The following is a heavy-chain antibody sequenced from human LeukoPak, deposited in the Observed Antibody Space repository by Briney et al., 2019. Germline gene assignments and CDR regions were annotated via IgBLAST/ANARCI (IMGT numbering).Heavy chain of an antibody. CDR2: IYYSGST. J-gene: IGHJ4*02. D-gene: IGHD3-22*01. Sequence: SEALSLTCTVSGGSISSYYWSWIRQPPGKGLEWIGYIYYSGSTNYNPSLKSRVTISVDTSKNQFSLKLSSVTAADTAVYYCARSTWLLDKWGQGTLVTVSS. CDR3: ARSTWLLDK. CDR1: GGSISSYY. V-gene: IGHV4-59*01.